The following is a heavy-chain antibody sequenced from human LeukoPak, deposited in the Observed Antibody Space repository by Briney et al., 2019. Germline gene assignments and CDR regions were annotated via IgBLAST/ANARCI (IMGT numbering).Heavy chain of an antibody. CDR2: IDPGDSFT. D-gene: IGHD2-8*02. J-gene: IGHJ4*02. Sequence: GESLRISCKGSVYSFTTYWISWVRHMPGKGLVWMGRIDPGDSFTKYSPSFQGHVTISVEKSISTAYLQWSSLKASDSAMYYCARDGGGVSSWVSHWGQGTLVTVSS. V-gene: IGHV5-10-1*01. CDR3: ARDGGGVSSWVSH. CDR1: VYSFTTYW.